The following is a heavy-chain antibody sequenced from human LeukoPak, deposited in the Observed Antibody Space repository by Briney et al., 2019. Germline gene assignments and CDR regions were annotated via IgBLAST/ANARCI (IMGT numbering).Heavy chain of an antibody. Sequence: GGSLRLSCAASGFTFSSYAMSWVRQAPGKGLEWVSAISGSGGSTYYADSVKGRFTISRDNSKNSLFVQMNSLRAEDTAVYFCAKSRSGGANWALQIFDNWGQGTLVTVSS. V-gene: IGHV3-23*01. J-gene: IGHJ4*02. CDR1: GFTFSSYA. CDR3: AKSRSGGANWALQIFDN. D-gene: IGHD1-1*01. CDR2: ISGSGGST.